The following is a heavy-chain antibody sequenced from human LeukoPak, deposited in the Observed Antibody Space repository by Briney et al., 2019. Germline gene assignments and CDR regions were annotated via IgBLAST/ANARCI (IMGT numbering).Heavy chain of an antibody. CDR2: IKSKTDGGTT. V-gene: IGHV3-15*01. J-gene: IGHJ4*02. Sequence: PGGSLRLSCAASGFTFSNAWMSWVRQAPGKGLEWVGHIKSKTDGGTTDYAAPVKGRFTISRDDSKNTLYLQMNSLRAEDTAVYYCAKGSLRVSQVAYDCDYWGQGTLVTVSS. CDR3: AKGSLRVSQVAYDCDY. CDR1: GFTFSNAW. D-gene: IGHD2-15*01.